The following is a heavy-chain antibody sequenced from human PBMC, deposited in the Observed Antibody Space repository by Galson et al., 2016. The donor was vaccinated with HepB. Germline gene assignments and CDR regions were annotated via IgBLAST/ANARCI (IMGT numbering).Heavy chain of an antibody. Sequence: SLRLSCAASGFTFSTYAMSWVRQAPGKGLEWVSGVSGSASGTYYADSVKGRFTISRDNSKNMLFLQVNSLRADDTAVYYCAKVGRAYYDILNGVDWYFDLWGRGTLLTVSS. CDR2: VSGSASGT. CDR1: GFTFSTYA. J-gene: IGHJ2*01. D-gene: IGHD3-9*01. CDR3: AKVGRAYYDILNGVDWYFDL. V-gene: IGHV3-23*01.